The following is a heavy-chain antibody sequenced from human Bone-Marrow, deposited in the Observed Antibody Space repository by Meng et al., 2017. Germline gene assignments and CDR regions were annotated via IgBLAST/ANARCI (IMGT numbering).Heavy chain of an antibody. CDR2: IYQSGST. J-gene: IGHJ1*01. Sequence: QVQLQDAGPGLVRSSETLSLTCTVSGASVNTGSYYWSWIRQPPGRGLELIGFIYQSGSTNNNPSLKSRVTISLDMSSNQFSLTLNSVTAADTAIYYCARGVVADPPGDWGRGTLVTVSS. V-gene: IGHV4-61*01. CDR1: GASVNTGSYY. CDR3: ARGVVADPPGD. D-gene: IGHD2-15*01.